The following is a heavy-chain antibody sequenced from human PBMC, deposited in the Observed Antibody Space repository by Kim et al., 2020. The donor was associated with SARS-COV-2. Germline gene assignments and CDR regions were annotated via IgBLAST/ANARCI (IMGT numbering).Heavy chain of an antibody. D-gene: IGHD6-13*01. J-gene: IGHJ6*02. V-gene: IGHV4-59*09. CDR3: ASGIAAAGSYYYYGMDV. Sequence: LKSRVTISVDTSKNQFSLKLSSVTAADTAVYYCASGIAAAGSYYYYGMDVWGQGTTVTVSS.